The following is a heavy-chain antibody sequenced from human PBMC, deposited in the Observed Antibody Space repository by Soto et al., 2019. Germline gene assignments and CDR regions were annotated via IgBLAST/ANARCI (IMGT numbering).Heavy chain of an antibody. CDR3: ARGSLGYCSGGSCYSPRINWFDP. CDR2: INPSGGST. D-gene: IGHD2-15*01. J-gene: IGHJ5*02. V-gene: IGHV1-46*01. Sequence: ASVKVSCKASGYTFTSYYMHWVRQAPGQGLEWKGVINPSGGSTSYAQKFQGRVTMTRDTSTSTVYMELSSLRSEDTAVYYCARGSLGYCSGGSCYSPRINWFDPWGQGTLVTVSS. CDR1: GYTFTSYY.